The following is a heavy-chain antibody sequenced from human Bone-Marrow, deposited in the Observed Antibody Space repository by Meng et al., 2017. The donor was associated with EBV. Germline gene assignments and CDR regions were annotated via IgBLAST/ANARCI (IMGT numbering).Heavy chain of an antibody. CDR1: GGAFSGDY. V-gene: IGHV4-34*01. J-gene: IGHJ4*02. Sequence: GQLREGVVGLLKPSGALSLASAVYGGAFSGDYWSWIRQPPGKGLEWIGEIYNSGSTNFNPSLKSRVTLSLDNSKNKFSLKLSSVTAADTAVYYCARDRWELQKAFEYWGQGTLVTVSS. D-gene: IGHD1-26*01. CDR2: IYNSGST. CDR3: ARDRWELQKAFEY.